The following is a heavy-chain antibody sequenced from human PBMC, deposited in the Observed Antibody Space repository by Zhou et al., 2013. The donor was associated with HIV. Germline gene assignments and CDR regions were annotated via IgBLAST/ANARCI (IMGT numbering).Heavy chain of an antibody. J-gene: IGHJ3*02. Sequence: QVQLLQSAAEVKKPGASVTLSCRVSGFTLSDLSIHWVRLAPGSGPEWMGRFDPDDRETTYSQKFQGRVTMTGDISSDTAFFEATSLKPDDTAMYYCAIDRVLQQRLENTLAIWGQGTLVSVSS. V-gene: IGHV1-24*01. CDR2: FDPDDRET. CDR3: AIDRVLQQRLENTLAI. D-gene: IGHD4-4*01. CDR1: GFTLSDLS.